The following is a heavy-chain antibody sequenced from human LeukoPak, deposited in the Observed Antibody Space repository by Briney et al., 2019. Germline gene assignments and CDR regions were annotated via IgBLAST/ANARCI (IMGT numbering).Heavy chain of an antibody. V-gene: IGHV4-59*01. Sequence: PSETLSLTCSVSGGSISPYYWSWIRQPPGKGLEWIGYVSYRGHTNYNPSLESRVTISLDTSKNQFSVKLNSVTAADTGVYYCARGGVLKSVDYWGQGTLVAVSS. J-gene: IGHJ4*02. CDR2: VSYRGHT. CDR1: GGSISPYY. D-gene: IGHD3-16*01. CDR3: ARGGVLKSVDY.